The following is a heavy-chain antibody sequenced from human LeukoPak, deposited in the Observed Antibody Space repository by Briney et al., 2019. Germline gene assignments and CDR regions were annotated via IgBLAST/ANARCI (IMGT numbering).Heavy chain of an antibody. V-gene: IGHV3-43*01. Sequence: GGSLRLSCAASGFIFDDFTLHWVRQAPGKGLEWVSLINWDGGSTYYADSVKARFTISRDNSKNSLYLQMDSLTTEDTAFHYCAKGDVDSPMNFYHWGQGTLVTVSS. J-gene: IGHJ4*02. CDR2: INWDGGST. D-gene: IGHD5-12*01. CDR3: AKGDVDSPMNFYH. CDR1: GFIFDDFT.